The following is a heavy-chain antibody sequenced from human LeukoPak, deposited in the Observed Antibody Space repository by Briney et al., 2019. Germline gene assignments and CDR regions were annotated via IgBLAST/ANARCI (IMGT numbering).Heavy chain of an antibody. J-gene: IGHJ4*02. CDR2: INANSGGT. V-gene: IGHV1-2*02. D-gene: IGHD6-19*01. CDR1: GYTFTSYY. CDR3: ARGGYSSGWYYDY. Sequence: ASVKVSCKASGYTFTSYYMHWVRQAPGQGLEWMGWINANSGGTNYAQKFQGRVTMTRDTSISTAYMELSGLRSDDTAVYYCARGGYSSGWYYDYWGQGTLVTVSS.